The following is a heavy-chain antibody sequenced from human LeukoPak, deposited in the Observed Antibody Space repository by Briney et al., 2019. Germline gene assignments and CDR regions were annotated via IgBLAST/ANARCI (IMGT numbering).Heavy chain of an antibody. D-gene: IGHD3-16*01. CDR1: EFGFSSST. CDR3: VVGGAGGGYFPN. V-gene: IGHV3-7*01. Sequence: GRTLRLSCAAHEFGFSSSTMSWVRQAAGKGREWVAKMKEDGSDEEYVDAVKGRFTISRDNAKNSLYLQMNSLRPEDTAVYFCVVGGAGGGYFPNWGQGSLVIVSS. CDR2: MKEDGSDE. J-gene: IGHJ1*01.